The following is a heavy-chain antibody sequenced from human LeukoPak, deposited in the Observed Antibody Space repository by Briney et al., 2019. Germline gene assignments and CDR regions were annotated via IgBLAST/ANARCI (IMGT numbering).Heavy chain of an antibody. J-gene: IGHJ3*02. Sequence: GGSLRLSCVASGFTFSTYPMHWVRQAPGKGLEWVAVFSSDGSTKFYADSVKGRFTISRDNSKNTLYLQMNSLRVEDTAVYSCARELSAFDIWGQGTMATVSS. CDR2: FSSDGSTK. CDR3: ARELSAFDI. CDR1: GFTFSTYP. V-gene: IGHV3-30-3*01.